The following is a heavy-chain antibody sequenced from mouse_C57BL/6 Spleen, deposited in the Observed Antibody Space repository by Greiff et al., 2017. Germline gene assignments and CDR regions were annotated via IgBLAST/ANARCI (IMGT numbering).Heavy chain of an antibody. J-gene: IGHJ2*01. CDR2: IYWDDDK. CDR3: VRRGYYSNYVGTDYFDY. V-gene: IGHV8-12*01. CDR1: GFSLSTSGMG. D-gene: IGHD2-5*01. Sequence: QVTLKESGPGILQSSQTLSLTCSFSGFSLSTSGMGVSWIRQPSGKGLEWLAHIYWDDDKRYNPSLKSRLTISKDTSRNKVFLKITSVDTADTATYDCVRRGYYSNYVGTDYFDYWGQGTTLTVSS.